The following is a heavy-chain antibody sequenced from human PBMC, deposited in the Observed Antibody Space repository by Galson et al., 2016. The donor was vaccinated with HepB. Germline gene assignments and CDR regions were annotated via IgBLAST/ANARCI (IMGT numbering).Heavy chain of an antibody. Sequence: SVKVSCKASGYTFTSYDINWVRQATGQGLEWMGWMNPNSGNTGYAQKFQGRVTMTRNTSISITYMELSSLKSEDTAVYYCARARGRINIVRGVITGYYYRMDVWGQGTTVTVSS. CDR2: MNPNSGNT. D-gene: IGHD3-10*01. CDR3: ARARGRINIVRGVITGYYYRMDV. CDR1: GYTFTSYD. J-gene: IGHJ6*02. V-gene: IGHV1-8*01.